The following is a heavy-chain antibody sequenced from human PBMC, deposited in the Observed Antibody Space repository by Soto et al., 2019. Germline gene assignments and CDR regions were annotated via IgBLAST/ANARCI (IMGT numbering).Heavy chain of an antibody. Sequence: QVQLVQSGAEVKKPGSSVKVSCKASVGTFSSYAISWVRQAPGQGLEWMGGIIPIFGTADYAQTFQGRVTITADESTSTAYMELSSLRSEDTAVYYCARSGARPGDYYYGMDVWGQGTTVTVSS. D-gene: IGHD3-10*01. CDR1: VGTFSSYA. V-gene: IGHV1-69*12. J-gene: IGHJ6*02. CDR2: IIPIFGTA. CDR3: ARSGARPGDYYYGMDV.